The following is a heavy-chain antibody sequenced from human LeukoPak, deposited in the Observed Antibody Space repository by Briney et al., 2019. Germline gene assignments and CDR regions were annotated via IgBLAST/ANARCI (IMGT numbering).Heavy chain of an antibody. CDR3: ARDSGVDAHIDY. CDR2: ISYDGSNK. D-gene: IGHD3-3*01. J-gene: IGHJ4*02. CDR1: GFTFSSSG. V-gene: IGHV3-30*03. Sequence: GGSLRLSCAASGFTFSSSGMHWVRQAPGKGLEWVAVISYDGSNKYYADSVKGRFTISRDNAKNSLYLQMNSLRDEDTAVYYCARDSGVDAHIDYWGQGTLVTVSA.